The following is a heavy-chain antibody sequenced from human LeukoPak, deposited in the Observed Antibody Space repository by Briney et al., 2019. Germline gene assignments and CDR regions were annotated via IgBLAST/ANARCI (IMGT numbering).Heavy chain of an antibody. CDR2: IYTSGST. CDR1: GGSISSYY. CDR3: ASLFTAYCGGDCYAFDI. Sequence: SETLSLTCTVSGGSISSYYWSWIRQPAGKGLEWIGRIYTSGSTNYNPSLKSRVTMSVDTSKNQFSLKLSSVTAADTAVYYCASLFTAYCGGDCYAFDIWGQGTMVTVSS. V-gene: IGHV4-4*07. D-gene: IGHD2-21*01. J-gene: IGHJ3*02.